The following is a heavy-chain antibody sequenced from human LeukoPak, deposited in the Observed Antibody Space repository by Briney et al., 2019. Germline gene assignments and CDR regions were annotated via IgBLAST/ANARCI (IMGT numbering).Heavy chain of an antibody. V-gene: IGHV4-39*07. J-gene: IGHJ4*02. CDR1: GGSISSSSYY. CDR3: ARAAYSGSYHSDY. CDR2: IYYSGST. D-gene: IGHD1-26*01. Sequence: SETLSLTCTVSGGSISSSSYYWGWIRQPPGTGLEWIGSIYYSGSTYYNPSLKSRVTISVDTSKNQFSLKLSSVTAADTAVYYCARAAYSGSYHSDYWGQGTLVTVSS.